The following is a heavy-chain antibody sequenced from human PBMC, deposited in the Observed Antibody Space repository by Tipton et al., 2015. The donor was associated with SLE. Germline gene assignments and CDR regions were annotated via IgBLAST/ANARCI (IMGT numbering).Heavy chain of an antibody. CDR2: INHSGST. CDR1: GGSFSGYY. Sequence: TLSLTCAVYGGSFSGYYWSWIRQPPGKGLEWIGEINHSGSTNYNPSLKSRVTISVDTSKNQFSLKLSSVTAADTAMYYCARRAMTTVTTGHAFDIWGQGTMVTVSS. CDR3: ARRAMTTVTTGHAFDI. V-gene: IGHV4-34*01. J-gene: IGHJ3*02. D-gene: IGHD4-17*01.